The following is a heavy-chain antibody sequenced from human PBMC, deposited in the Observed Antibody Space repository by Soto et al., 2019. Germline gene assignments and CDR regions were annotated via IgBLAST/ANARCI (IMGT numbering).Heavy chain of an antibody. CDR1: GYRFVDYY. CDR2: INPRGGDS. V-gene: IGHV1-46*01. D-gene: IGHD2-21*02. J-gene: IGHJ6*02. Sequence: SVQVSCKDSGYRFVDYYIHWVRQAPGQGLELLGIINPRGGDSRYAQKFQGRVTVTMDTSTSTVYMDLRSLTSEDTAVYYCARVHCGGDCRPGEWFYYYGMDVWGQGTTVTAP. CDR3: ARVHCGGDCRPGEWFYYYGMDV.